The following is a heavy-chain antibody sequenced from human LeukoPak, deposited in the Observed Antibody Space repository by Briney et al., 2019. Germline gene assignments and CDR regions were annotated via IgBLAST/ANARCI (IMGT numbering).Heavy chain of an antibody. J-gene: IGHJ4*02. CDR3: ARDNDYDY. CDR2: ISYDGSNK. CDR1: GFTFSSYA. V-gene: IGHV3-30-3*01. Sequence: GRSLRLSCAASGFTFSSYAMHWVGQAPGKGLEWVAVISYDGSNKYYADSVKGRFTIFRDNSKNTLYLQMNSLRAEDTAVYYCARDNDYDYWGQGTLVTVSS. D-gene: IGHD5-12*01.